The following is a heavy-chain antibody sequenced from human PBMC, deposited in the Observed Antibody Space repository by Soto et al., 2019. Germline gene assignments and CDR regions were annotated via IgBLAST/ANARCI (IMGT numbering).Heavy chain of an antibody. CDR3: ARIVSSGRYCSGGSCYVDWFDP. CDR1: GYTFTSYG. J-gene: IGHJ5*02. Sequence: QVQLVQSGAEVKKPGASVKVSCKASGYTFTSYGISWVRQAPGQGLEWKGWISAYNGNTNYAQRLQGRGTMTTDTSTSTADMELRSLRSDDTALYYCARIVSSGRYCSGGSCYVDWFDPWGQGTLVTVSS. D-gene: IGHD2-15*01. V-gene: IGHV1-18*04. CDR2: ISAYNGNT.